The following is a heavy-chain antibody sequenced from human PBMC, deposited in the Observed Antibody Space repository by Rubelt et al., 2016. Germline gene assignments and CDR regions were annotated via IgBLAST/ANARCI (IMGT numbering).Heavy chain of an antibody. CDR2: ISGSGGST. CDR1: GITFSSHA. CDR3: AKSFGSSSGRSSDY. Sequence: EVQLLESGGGLVQPGGSLRLSCAASGITFSSHAMTWVRQAPVKGLEWVSTISGSGGSTYYADSVKGRFTISRDNSKKTLYLQMNSLGVDDTAVYYCAKSFGSSSGRSSDYWGQGTLVTVSS. D-gene: IGHD6-6*01. V-gene: IGHV3-23*01. J-gene: IGHJ4*02.